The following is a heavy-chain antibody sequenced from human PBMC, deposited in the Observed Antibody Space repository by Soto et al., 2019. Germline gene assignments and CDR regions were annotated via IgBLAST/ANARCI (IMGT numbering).Heavy chain of an antibody. Sequence: QVQLVESGGGVVQPGRSLRLSCAVSGFTLSTYGMEWVRQAPGKGLDWVAGISHDGSKKDYAASVKGRFTISRDISKNTLYLQMNGLRADDTAVYYCASVADYWGQGTLVTVSS. D-gene: IGHD2-21*01. CDR3: ASVADY. J-gene: IGHJ4*02. V-gene: IGHV3-30*04. CDR1: GFTLSTYG. CDR2: ISHDGSKK.